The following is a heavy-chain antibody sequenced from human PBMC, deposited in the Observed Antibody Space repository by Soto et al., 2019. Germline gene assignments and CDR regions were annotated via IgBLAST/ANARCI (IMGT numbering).Heavy chain of an antibody. Sequence: GGSLRLSCAASGFTFSSYGMHWVRQAPGKGLEWVAVISYDGSNKYYADSVKGRFTISRDNSKNTLYLQMNSLRAEDTAVYYCAKEFLHFDWLLPYFDYWGQGTLVTVSS. D-gene: IGHD3-9*01. J-gene: IGHJ4*02. V-gene: IGHV3-30*18. CDR2: ISYDGSNK. CDR3: AKEFLHFDWLLPYFDY. CDR1: GFTFSSYG.